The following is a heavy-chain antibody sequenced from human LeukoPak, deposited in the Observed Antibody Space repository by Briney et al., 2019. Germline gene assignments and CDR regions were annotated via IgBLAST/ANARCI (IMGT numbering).Heavy chain of an antibody. CDR3: ARGLRLGDHLAY. Sequence: ASVKVSCKASGYTFTGYYIHWVRRAPGQGREWMGWINPNSGDTNYAQNFKGRVTMTRDTSISTAYKELSRLRSDDTAVYYCARGLRLGDHLAYWGQGTLVTVSS. V-gene: IGHV1-2*02. CDR1: GYTFTGYY. J-gene: IGHJ4*02. CDR2: INPNSGDT. D-gene: IGHD3-16*01.